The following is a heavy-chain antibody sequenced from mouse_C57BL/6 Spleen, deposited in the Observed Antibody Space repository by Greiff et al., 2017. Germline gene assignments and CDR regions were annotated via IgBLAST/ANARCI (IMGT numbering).Heavy chain of an antibody. CDR2: INPNNGGT. Sequence: EVQLQQSGPELVKPGASVKISCKASGYTFTDYYMNWVKQSHGKSLEWIGDINPNNGGTSYNQQFKGKATLTVDKSSSTAYMELRSLTSEDSAVYYCARSYYYGSRHFDYWGQGTTLTVSS. CDR1: GYTFTDYY. D-gene: IGHD1-1*01. CDR3: ARSYYYGSRHFDY. J-gene: IGHJ2*01. V-gene: IGHV1-26*01.